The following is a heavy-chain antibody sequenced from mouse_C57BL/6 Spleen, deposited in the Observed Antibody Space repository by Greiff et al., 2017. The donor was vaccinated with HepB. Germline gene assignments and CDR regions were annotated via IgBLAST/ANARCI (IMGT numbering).Heavy chain of an antibody. CDR2: IDPSDSYT. Sequence: QVQLQQPGAELVMPGASVKLSCKASGYTFTSYWMHWVKQRPGQGLEWIGEIDPSDSYTNYNQKFKGKSTLTVDKSSSPAYMQLSSLTSEDSAVYYCARYYGHYYAMDYWGQGTSVTVSS. V-gene: IGHV1-69*01. CDR1: GYTFTSYW. D-gene: IGHD1-1*01. CDR3: ARYYGHYYAMDY. J-gene: IGHJ4*01.